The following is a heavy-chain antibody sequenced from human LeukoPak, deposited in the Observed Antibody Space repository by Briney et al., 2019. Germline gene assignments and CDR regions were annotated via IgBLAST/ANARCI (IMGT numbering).Heavy chain of an antibody. V-gene: IGHV1-24*01. D-gene: IGHD3-22*01. CDR3: ATNPHYYDSSGYSS. J-gene: IGHJ4*02. CDR1: GYTLTELS. CDR2: FDPEDGET. Sequence: ASVKVSCKVSGYTLTELSMHWVRQAPGKGLEWMGGFDPEDGETIYAQKFQGRVTMTEDTSTDTAYMELSSLRSEDTAVYYCATNPHYYDSSGYSSWGQGTLVTVS.